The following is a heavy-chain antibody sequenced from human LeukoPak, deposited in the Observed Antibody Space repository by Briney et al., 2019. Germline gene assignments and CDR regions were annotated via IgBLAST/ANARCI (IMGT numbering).Heavy chain of an antibody. CDR1: GGSISSGDYY. Sequence: PSQTLSLTCTVSGGSISSGDYYWSWIRQPTGKGLEWIGYIYYSGSTYYNPSLKSRVTISLDTSKNQFSLKLSSVTAADTAVYYCARDKKQQLAKYYYYYMDVWGKGTTVTVSS. V-gene: IGHV4-30-4*08. CDR3: ARDKKQQLAKYYYYYMDV. CDR2: IYYSGST. D-gene: IGHD6-13*01. J-gene: IGHJ6*03.